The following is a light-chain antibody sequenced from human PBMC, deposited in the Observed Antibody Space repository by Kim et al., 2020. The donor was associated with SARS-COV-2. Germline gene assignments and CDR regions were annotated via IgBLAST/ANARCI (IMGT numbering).Light chain of an antibody. CDR2: GAS. CDR1: QSVSSNY. Sequence: EIVLTQSPGTLSLSPGERATLSCRASQSVSSNYLAWYQQKPGQAPRLLIYGASSRATGIPDRFSGSGSVTDFTLTISRLEPEDFAVYYCQQYGSSPLTFGGGTKVDIK. V-gene: IGKV3-20*01. CDR3: QQYGSSPLT. J-gene: IGKJ4*02.